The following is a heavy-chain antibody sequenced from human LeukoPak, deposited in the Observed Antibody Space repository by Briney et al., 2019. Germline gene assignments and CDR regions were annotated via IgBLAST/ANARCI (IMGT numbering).Heavy chain of an antibody. CDR1: GGSISSSSYY. CDR2: IYYSGST. CDR3: ARSGDYDILPPTHYYYYGMDV. Sequence: LETLSLTCTVSGGSISSSSYYWGWIRQPPGKGLEWIGSIYYSGSTYYNPSLKSRVTISVDTSKNQFSLKLSSVTAADTAVYYCARSGDYDILPPTHYYYYGMDVWGQGTTVTVSS. V-gene: IGHV4-39*07. J-gene: IGHJ6*02. D-gene: IGHD3-9*01.